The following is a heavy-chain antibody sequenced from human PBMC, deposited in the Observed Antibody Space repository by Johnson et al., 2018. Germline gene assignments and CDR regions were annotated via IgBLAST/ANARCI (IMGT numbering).Heavy chain of an antibody. CDR2: ISGSGGST. J-gene: IGHJ1*01. Sequence: EVQLVESGGGLVQPGGSLRLSCAASGFTFSSYAMSWVRQAPGKGLEWVSAISGSGGSTYYADSVKGRFTISRDNSKNTLYLTMNSLRAEDTAVYYWARDGPASGYFQHWGQGTLVTVSS. CDR3: ARDGPASGYFQH. D-gene: IGHD2-2*01. V-gene: IGHV3-23*04. CDR1: GFTFSSYA.